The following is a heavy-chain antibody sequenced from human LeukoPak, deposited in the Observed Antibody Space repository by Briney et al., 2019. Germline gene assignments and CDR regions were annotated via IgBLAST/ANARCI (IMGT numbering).Heavy chain of an antibody. CDR1: GYTFTSYG. V-gene: IGHV1-18*04. CDR3: ARDRLYYGSGDH. D-gene: IGHD3-10*01. CDR2: ISAYNDNT. Sequence: ASVKVSCKASGYTFTSYGISWVRQAPGQGLEWMGWISAYNDNTNYAQKLQGRVTMTTDTSTSTAHMELRSLRSDDTAVYYCARDRLYYGSGDHWGQGTLVTVPS. J-gene: IGHJ4*02.